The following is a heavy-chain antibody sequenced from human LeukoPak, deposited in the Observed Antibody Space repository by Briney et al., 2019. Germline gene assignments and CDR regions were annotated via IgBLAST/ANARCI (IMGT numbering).Heavy chain of an antibody. CDR1: GFSFSSYW. Sequence: GGTLRLSCAASGFSFSSYWMHWVRQAPGKGLEWVAVISYDGSNKYYADSVKGRFTISRDNSKNTLYLQMNSLRAEDTAVYYCARADGTDAFDIWGQGTMVTVSS. J-gene: IGHJ3*02. D-gene: IGHD1-1*01. V-gene: IGHV3-30*03. CDR2: ISYDGSNK. CDR3: ARADGTDAFDI.